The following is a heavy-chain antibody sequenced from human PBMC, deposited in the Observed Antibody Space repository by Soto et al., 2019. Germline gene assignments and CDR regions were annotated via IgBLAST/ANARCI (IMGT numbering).Heavy chain of an antibody. Sequence: SETLCPTCPFPGGSISRSSYYLGWIRQPPGKGLEWIGSIYYSGSTYYNPSLKSRVTISVDTSKNQFSLKLSSVTAADTAVYYCSRQRFLEWEDAFDIWGQGTMVTGSS. CDR1: GGSISRSSYY. D-gene: IGHD3-3*01. J-gene: IGHJ3*02. CDR2: IYYSGST. CDR3: SRQRFLEWEDAFDI. V-gene: IGHV4-39*01.